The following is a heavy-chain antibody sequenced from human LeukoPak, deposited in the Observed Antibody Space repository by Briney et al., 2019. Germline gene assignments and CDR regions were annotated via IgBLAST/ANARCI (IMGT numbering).Heavy chain of an antibody. CDR2: INPSSGGT. V-gene: IGHV1-2*02. CDR3: AREPDYGDFALPDY. CDR1: GYTFTGYY. D-gene: IGHD4-17*01. J-gene: IGHJ4*02. Sequence: ASVKVSCKASGYTFTGYYIHWVRQAPAQGLEWMGRINPSSGGTSYAQKFQGRVTVTRDTSITTAYMELSRLRSDDTAVYYCAREPDYGDFALPDYWGQGTLVTVSS.